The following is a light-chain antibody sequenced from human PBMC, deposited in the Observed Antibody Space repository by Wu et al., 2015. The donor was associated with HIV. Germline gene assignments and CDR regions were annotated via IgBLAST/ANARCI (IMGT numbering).Light chain of an antibody. Sequence: IVLTQSPGTLSLSPGERATLSCRASQSVSSDYLAWYQQKPGQAPRLLVYGASSRATGIPDRFSGSGSGTDFTLTISRLEPEDFAVYYCQQYATSPHTFGQGTKLEIK. CDR3: QQYATSPHT. J-gene: IGKJ2*01. V-gene: IGKV3-20*01. CDR1: QSVSSDY. CDR2: GAS.